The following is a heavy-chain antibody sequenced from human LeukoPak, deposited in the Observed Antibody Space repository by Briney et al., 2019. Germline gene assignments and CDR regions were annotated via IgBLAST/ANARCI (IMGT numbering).Heavy chain of an antibody. CDR1: GGSISSFY. CDR3: ARDHYYYYYMDV. CDR2: IYYSGST. Sequence: SETLSLTCTVSGGSISSFYWSWIRQPPGKGLEWIGYIYYSGSTNYNPSLKSRVTISVDTSKNQFSLKLSSVTAADTAVYYCARDHYYYYYMDVWGKGTTVTVSS. J-gene: IGHJ6*03. V-gene: IGHV4-59*01.